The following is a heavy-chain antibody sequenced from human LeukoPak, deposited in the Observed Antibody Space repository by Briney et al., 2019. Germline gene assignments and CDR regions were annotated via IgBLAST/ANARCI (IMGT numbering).Heavy chain of an antibody. J-gene: IGHJ4*02. CDR1: GGSISRSY. D-gene: IGHD6-19*01. Sequence: SETLSLTCTVSGGSISRSYWTWIRQPPGKRLEWIGYIYYSGSTNYNPSLKSRVTISLDTSKHQFSLKLSSVTAADTAVYYCARDGAVTGRGIDYWGQGTLVTVSS. CDR2: IYYSGST. CDR3: ARDGAVTGRGIDY. V-gene: IGHV4-59*01.